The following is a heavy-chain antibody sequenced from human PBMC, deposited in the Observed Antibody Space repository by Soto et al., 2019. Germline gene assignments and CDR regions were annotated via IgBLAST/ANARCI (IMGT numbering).Heavy chain of an antibody. V-gene: IGHV5-51*01. Sequence: VESLKISCQASGYSFSSSWIGWVRQMPGKGLEWMGIIDPNDSQTIYSPSFQGQVTISADKSIDTAYLQWSSLKTSDTAMYYCAGHAGNSWKRDYFDYWGQGALVTVSS. CDR2: IDPNDSQT. CDR3: AGHAGNSWKRDYFDY. D-gene: IGHD6-13*01. CDR1: GYSFSSSW. J-gene: IGHJ4*02.